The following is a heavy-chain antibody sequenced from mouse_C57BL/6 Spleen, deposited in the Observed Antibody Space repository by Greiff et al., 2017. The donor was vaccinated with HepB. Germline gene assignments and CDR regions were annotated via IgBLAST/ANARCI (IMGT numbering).Heavy chain of an antibody. D-gene: IGHD1-1*01. V-gene: IGHV1-74*01. J-gene: IGHJ4*01. CDR1: GYTFTSYW. CDR2: IHPSDSDT. CDR3: AIDGSSPYYYAMDY. Sequence: VQLQQSGAELVKTGASVKVSCKASGYTFTSYWMHWVKQRPGQGLEWIGRIHPSDSDTNYNQKFKGKATLTVDKSSSTAYRPLSSLTSEDSAVYYGAIDGSSPYYYAMDYWGQGTSVTVSS.